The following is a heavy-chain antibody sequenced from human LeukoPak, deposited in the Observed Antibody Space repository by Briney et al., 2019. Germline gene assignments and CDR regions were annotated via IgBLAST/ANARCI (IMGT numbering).Heavy chain of an antibody. CDR2: YSGTD. J-gene: IGHJ4*02. CDR1: GGSISSGGFY. Sequence: PSETLSLTCTVSGGSISSGGFYWSWLRQHPGKGLEWIGYSGTDYYNPSLKSRVTISLDTSRNQFSLKVSSVTAADTAVYYCGRDVTGYFDYWGQGTLVTVSS. D-gene: IGHD2-21*02. V-gene: IGHV4-31*03. CDR3: GRDVTGYFDY.